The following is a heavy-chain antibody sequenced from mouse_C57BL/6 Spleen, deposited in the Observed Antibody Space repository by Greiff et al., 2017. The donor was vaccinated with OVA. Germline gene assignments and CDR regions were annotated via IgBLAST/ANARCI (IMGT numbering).Heavy chain of an antibody. Sequence: VQLQQSGPELVKPGASVKISCKASGYTFTDYYMNWVKQSHGKSLEWIGDINPNNGGTSYNQKFKGKATLTVDKSSSTAYMELRSLTSEDSAVYYCARGYYYYGSRSYWYFDVWGTGTTVTVSS. D-gene: IGHD1-1*01. CDR1: GYTFTDYY. J-gene: IGHJ1*03. CDR2: INPNNGGT. CDR3: ARGYYYYGSRSYWYFDV. V-gene: IGHV1-26*01.